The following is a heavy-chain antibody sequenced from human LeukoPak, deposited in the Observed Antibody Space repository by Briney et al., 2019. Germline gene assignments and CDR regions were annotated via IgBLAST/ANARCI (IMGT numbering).Heavy chain of an antibody. V-gene: IGHV4-61*08. J-gene: IGHJ3*02. D-gene: IGHD3-10*01. CDR2: INHSGST. Sequence: KASETLSLTCTVSGGSISSGGYYWSWIRQHPGKGLEWIGEINHSGSTNYNPSLKSRVTISVDKSKNQFSLKLSFVTAADTAMYYCARSDYHNSGSHTVFDAFDIWGQGTRVTVSS. CDR3: ARSDYHNSGSHTVFDAFDI. CDR1: GGSISSGGYY.